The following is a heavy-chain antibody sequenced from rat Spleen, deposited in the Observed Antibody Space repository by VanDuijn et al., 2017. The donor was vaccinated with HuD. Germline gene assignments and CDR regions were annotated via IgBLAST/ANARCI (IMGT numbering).Heavy chain of an antibody. D-gene: IGHD4-4*01. J-gene: IGHJ2*01. V-gene: IGHV4-2*01. Sequence: EVKLVESGSGLVQPGRSLKLSCAASGFNFNDHWMGWVRQAPGKGLEWIGEINKDSRTIKYNPVLKDKLTISRDNAQSTLFLQMNKLGSEDTAIYYCAKEELGVRDWGQGVMVTVSS. CDR1: GFNFNDHW. CDR3: AKEELGVRD. CDR2: INKDSRTI.